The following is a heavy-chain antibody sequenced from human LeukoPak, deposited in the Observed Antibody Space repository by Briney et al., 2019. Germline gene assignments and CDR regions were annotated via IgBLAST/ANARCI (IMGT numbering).Heavy chain of an antibody. Sequence: GGSLRLSCAASGFTSSSYAMSWVRQAPGKGLEWVSAISGSGGSTYYADSVKGRFTISRDNSKNTLYLQMNSLRAEDTAVYYCAWQSVTRFIFDYWGQGTLVTVSS. D-gene: IGHD2-21*02. CDR2: ISGSGGST. J-gene: IGHJ4*02. CDR3: AWQSVTRFIFDY. CDR1: GFTSSSYA. V-gene: IGHV3-23*01.